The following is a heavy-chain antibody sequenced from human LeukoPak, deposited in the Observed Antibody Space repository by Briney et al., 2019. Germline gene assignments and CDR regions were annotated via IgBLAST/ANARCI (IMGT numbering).Heavy chain of an antibody. V-gene: IGHV4-59*01. D-gene: IGHD1-26*01. Sequence: SETLSLTCTVSGGSISSYYWSWIRQPPGKGLEWIGYIYYSGSTNYNPSLKSRVTISVDTSKNQFSLKLSSVTAADTTVYYCARDLVGATHDAFDIWGQGTMATVSS. CDR1: GGSISSYY. J-gene: IGHJ3*02. CDR2: IYYSGST. CDR3: ARDLVGATHDAFDI.